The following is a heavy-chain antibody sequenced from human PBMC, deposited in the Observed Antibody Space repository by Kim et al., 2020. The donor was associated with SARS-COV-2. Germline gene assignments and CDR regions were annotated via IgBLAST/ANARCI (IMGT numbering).Heavy chain of an antibody. CDR3: ARSMIVVDHYFDY. Sequence: YSQKFKGSVPITRDTSASTAYMELSSLRSEDTAVYYCARSMIVVDHYFDYWGQGTLVTVSS. J-gene: IGHJ4*02. V-gene: IGHV1-3*01. D-gene: IGHD3-22*01.